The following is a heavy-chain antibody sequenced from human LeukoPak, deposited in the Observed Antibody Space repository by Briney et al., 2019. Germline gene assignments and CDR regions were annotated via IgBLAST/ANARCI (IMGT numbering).Heavy chain of an antibody. CDR3: ARDRGSASYEIND. Sequence: SETLSLTCTVSGASISSYHWSWLRQPPGKGLEWIGYIYYSGSTNYNPSLKSRVTISVDTSKNQFSLKLSSVTAADTAVYYRARDRGSASYEINDWGQGTLVTVSS. V-gene: IGHV4-59*01. D-gene: IGHD6-19*01. J-gene: IGHJ4*02. CDR1: GASISSYH. CDR2: IYYSGST.